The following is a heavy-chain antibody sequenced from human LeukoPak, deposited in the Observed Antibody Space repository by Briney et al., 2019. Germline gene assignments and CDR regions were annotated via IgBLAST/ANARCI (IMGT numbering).Heavy chain of an antibody. V-gene: IGHV4-34*01. CDR1: GGSFSGYY. CDR3: ARGGAVVPAAIGVDY. D-gene: IGHD2-2*01. CDR2: INHSGST. Sequence: PSETLSLTCAVYGGSFSGYYWSWIRQPPGKGLEWIGEINHSGSTNCNPSLKSRVTISVDTSKNQFSLKLSSVTAADTAVYYCARGGAVVPAAIGVDYWGQGTLVTVSS. J-gene: IGHJ4*02.